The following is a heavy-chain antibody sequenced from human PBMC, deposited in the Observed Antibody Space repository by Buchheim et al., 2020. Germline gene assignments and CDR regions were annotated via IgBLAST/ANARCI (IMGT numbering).Heavy chain of an antibody. V-gene: IGHV3-30*04. CDR2: ISYDGSNK. CDR3: AGVRGPAIAVAGSSFDY. Sequence: QVQLVESGGGVVQPGRSLRLSCAASGFTFSSYAMHWVRQAPGKGLEWVAVISYDGSNKYYADSVKRRFTISRDNSKHTLYLQMNSLRAEDTAVYYCAGVRGPAIAVAGSSFDYWGQGTL. D-gene: IGHD6-19*01. CDR1: GFTFSSYA. J-gene: IGHJ4*02.